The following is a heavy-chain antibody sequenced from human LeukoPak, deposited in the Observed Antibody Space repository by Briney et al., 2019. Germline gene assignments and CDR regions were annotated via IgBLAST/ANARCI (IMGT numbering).Heavy chain of an antibody. D-gene: IGHD3-3*01. Sequence: AETLSLTCTVSGGSISSGSYYWTWLRQYPGKGLEWIGYTHYSGSGYNNPSLKSRVTISVDTSKSQCSLKLNSVTAADTAVYFCARAILTASGFVWHFDLWGRGTLVTVSS. CDR2: THYSGSG. J-gene: IGHJ2*01. CDR3: ARAILTASGFVWHFDL. V-gene: IGHV4-31*03. CDR1: GGSISSGSYY.